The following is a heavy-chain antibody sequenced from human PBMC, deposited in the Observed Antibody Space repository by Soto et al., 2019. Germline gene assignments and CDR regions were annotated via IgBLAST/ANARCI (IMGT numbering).Heavy chain of an antibody. J-gene: IGHJ4*02. CDR1: GGTFSSYA. CDR3: ARTSKIYYYDSSGNFDY. V-gene: IGHV1-69*13. D-gene: IGHD3-22*01. Sequence: VASVKVSCKASGGTFSSYAISWVRQAPGQGLEWMGGIIPIFGTANYAQKFQGRVTITADESTSTAYMELSSLRSEDTAVYYCARTSKIYYYDSSGNFDYWGQGTLVTVSS. CDR2: IIPIFGTA.